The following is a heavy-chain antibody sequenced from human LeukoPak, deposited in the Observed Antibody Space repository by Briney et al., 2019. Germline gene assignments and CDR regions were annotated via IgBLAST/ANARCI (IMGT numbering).Heavy chain of an antibody. CDR3: AKMGPEAYYDILTGENYFDY. D-gene: IGHD3-9*01. CDR1: GFTFSSYA. CDR2: ICGRGGST. V-gene: IGHV3-23*01. J-gene: IGHJ4*02. Sequence: GGSLSLSCAASGFTFSSYAMSWVRQAPGKGLEWVSAICGRGGSTYYADSVKGRFTISRDNSKKTLHLQMNSLRAEDTAVYYCAKMGPEAYYDILTGENYFDYWGQGTLVTVSS.